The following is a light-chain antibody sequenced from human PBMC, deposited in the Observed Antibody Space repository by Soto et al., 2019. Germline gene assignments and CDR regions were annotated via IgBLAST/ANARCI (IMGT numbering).Light chain of an antibody. CDR3: QEYTPSFTWT. CDR1: QSISNR. CDR2: DAS. Sequence: DIQMTQSPSTLSASVGGGVTITCRASQSISNRLAWYQQKPGEAPKYLIYDASTLDSGVPPRFSGNGSGTEFTLTISSLQPDDFATYYCQEYTPSFTWTFGQGTKVDIK. J-gene: IGKJ1*01. V-gene: IGKV1-5*01.